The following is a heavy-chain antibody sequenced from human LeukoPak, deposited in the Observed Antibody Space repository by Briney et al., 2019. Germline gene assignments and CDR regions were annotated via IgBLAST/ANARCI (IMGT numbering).Heavy chain of an antibody. V-gene: IGHV4-34*04. CDR3: ARGFPPGSGSRGSHAFDV. Sequence: SETLSLTCAVSEMSFSAYYWTWIRQSPGKGLEWIGEINYGGSTKNTPSLESRGTILRDTSKNQYALRLTSVTAADTAVYYWARGFPPGSGSRGSHAFDVWGQGTMVTVSS. CDR1: EMSFSAYY. D-gene: IGHD6-19*01. CDR2: INYGGST. J-gene: IGHJ3*01.